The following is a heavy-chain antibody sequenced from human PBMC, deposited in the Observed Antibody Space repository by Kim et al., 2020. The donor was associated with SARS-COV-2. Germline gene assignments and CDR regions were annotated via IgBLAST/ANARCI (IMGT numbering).Heavy chain of an antibody. J-gene: IGHJ4*02. CDR3: AQARVAAAGFFDY. V-gene: IGHV3-23*01. D-gene: IGHD6-13*01. Sequence: YADSVKGRFTISRDNSRNTLFLQMNGLRAEDTAVYYCAQARVAAAGFFDYWGQGTLVTVSS.